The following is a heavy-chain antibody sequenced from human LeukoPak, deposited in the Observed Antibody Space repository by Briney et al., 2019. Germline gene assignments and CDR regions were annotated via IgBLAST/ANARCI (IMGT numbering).Heavy chain of an antibody. CDR2: VYHSGTT. CDR1: GASMTSDY. J-gene: IGHJ4*02. Sequence: PSETLSLTCTVSGASMTSDYWSWIRQPPGKGLEWIGYVYHSGTTHYSPSLESRVTISMDTSKNQFSLKLRSVTAADTAVYYCARGSDIVVVPAALDYWGQGTLVTVSS. D-gene: IGHD2-2*01. CDR3: ARGSDIVVVPAALDY. V-gene: IGHV4-59*01.